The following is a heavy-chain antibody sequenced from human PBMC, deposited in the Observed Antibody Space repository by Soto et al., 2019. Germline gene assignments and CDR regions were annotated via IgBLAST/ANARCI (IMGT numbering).Heavy chain of an antibody. J-gene: IGHJ4*02. Sequence: SETLSLTCTVSGGSISSYYWSWIRQPPGKGLEWIGYIYYSGSTNYNPSLKSRVTISVDTSKNQFSLKLSSVTAADTAVYYCARHYHSDFGYYFDYWGQGTLVTVSS. CDR3: ARHYHSDFGYYFDY. CDR1: GGSISSYY. D-gene: IGHD4-17*01. V-gene: IGHV4-59*08. CDR2: IYYSGST.